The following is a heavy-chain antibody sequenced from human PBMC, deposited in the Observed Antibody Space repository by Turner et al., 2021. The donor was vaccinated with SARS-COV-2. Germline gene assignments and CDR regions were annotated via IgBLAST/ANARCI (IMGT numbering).Heavy chain of an antibody. D-gene: IGHD5-18*01. J-gene: IGHJ4*02. CDR2: IYYSGST. Sequence: QLPLQESGPGLVKPSETLSLTCPVSGGSFSSSSYYWGGIRQTPGKGLKWIGSIYYSGSTYYKPSLKSRVTISVDTSKNQFSRKLSSVTAADTAVYYCASYSRGYSYDEAFDYWGQGTLVTVSS. CDR3: ASYSRGYSYDEAFDY. CDR1: GGSFSSSSYY. V-gene: IGHV4-39*01.